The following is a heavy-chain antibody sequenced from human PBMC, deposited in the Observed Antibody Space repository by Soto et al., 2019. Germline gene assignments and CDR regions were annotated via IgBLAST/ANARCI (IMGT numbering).Heavy chain of an antibody. Sequence: QVQLVESGGGVVQPGRSLRLSCAASGFTFSSYAMHWVRQAPGKGLEWVAVISYDGSNKYYADSVKGRFTISRDNSKNTLYLQMNSLRAEDTAVYYCARDVATVIYFDYWGQGTLVTVSS. CDR2: ISYDGSNK. D-gene: IGHD5-12*01. J-gene: IGHJ4*02. V-gene: IGHV3-30-3*01. CDR3: ARDVATVIYFDY. CDR1: GFTFSSYA.